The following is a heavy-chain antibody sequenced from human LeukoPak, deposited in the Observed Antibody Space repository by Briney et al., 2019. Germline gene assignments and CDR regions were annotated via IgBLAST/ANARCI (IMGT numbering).Heavy chain of an antibody. CDR3: AKWPDCGGDCYSSYFDY. Sequence: GGSLRFSCAASGFTFSSYLMTWVRQAPGKGLEWVAVISYDGSNKYYADSVKGRFTISRDNSKNTLYLQMNSLRAEDTAVYYCAKWPDCGGDCYSSYFDYWGQGTLVTVSS. V-gene: IGHV3-30-3*02. CDR2: ISYDGSNK. CDR1: GFTFSSYL. J-gene: IGHJ4*02. D-gene: IGHD2-21*02.